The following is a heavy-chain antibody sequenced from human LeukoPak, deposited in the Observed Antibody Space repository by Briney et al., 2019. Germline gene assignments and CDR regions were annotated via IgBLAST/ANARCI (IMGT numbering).Heavy chain of an antibody. V-gene: IGHV3-30-3*01. CDR3: ARYSGSYYFDY. J-gene: IGHJ4*02. CDR2: ISYDGSNK. CDR1: GFTFSTYT. D-gene: IGHD1-26*01. Sequence: GRSLRLSCAASGFTFSTYTMHWVRQAPGKGLEWVAVISYDGSNKYYADSVKGRFTISRDNSQNTLYLQMNSLGAEDTAVYYCARYSGSYYFDYWGQGTLVIVSS.